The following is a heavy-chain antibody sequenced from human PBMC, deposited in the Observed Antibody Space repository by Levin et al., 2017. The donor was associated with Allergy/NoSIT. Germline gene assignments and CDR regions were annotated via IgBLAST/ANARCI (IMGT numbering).Heavy chain of an antibody. CDR1: GYTFTNYW. J-gene: IGHJ4*02. CDR2: IYPGDSDT. D-gene: IGHD3-10*01. CDR3: ARQGQYFFGSGSYLD. V-gene: IGHV5-51*01. Sequence: SGESLKISCKGSGYTFTNYWIAWVRQMPGKALEWMGSIYPGDSDTRYSPSFQGQVTISADKSLTTAHLQWSSLKASDTAMYYCARQGQYFFGSGSYLDWGQGTLVTVSS.